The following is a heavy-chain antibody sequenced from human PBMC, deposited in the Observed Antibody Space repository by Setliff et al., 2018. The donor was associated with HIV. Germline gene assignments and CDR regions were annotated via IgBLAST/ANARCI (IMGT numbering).Heavy chain of an antibody. V-gene: IGHV5-51*01. CDR2: ISPDDSDT. CDR1: GYVFTNYW. D-gene: IGHD3-3*01. CDR3: ARHFGISYRSPFDP. J-gene: IGHJ5*02. Sequence: PGESLKISCKSSGYVFTNYWIGWVRQMPGKGLEWMGIISPDDSDTRYSPSFQGQVTISADKSTSTAYLQWSSLKASDSAIYYCARHFGISYRSPFDPWGQGTLVTVSS.